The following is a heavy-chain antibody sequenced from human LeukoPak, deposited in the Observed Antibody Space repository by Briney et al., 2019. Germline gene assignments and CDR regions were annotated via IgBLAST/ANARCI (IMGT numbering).Heavy chain of an antibody. D-gene: IGHD1-26*01. V-gene: IGHV3-23*01. CDR3: AKSQDGGRLFHFDY. Sequence: GGSLSFSCAASGFTFSSYAMSRVRQAPGIGLVWVSVISGSGGSTYSADSVKGRFTITRDNSKNTLYQQMNSLRAEDTAVYFCAKSQDGGRLFHFDYWGQGTLVTVSS. CDR2: ISGSGGST. CDR1: GFTFSSYA. J-gene: IGHJ4*02.